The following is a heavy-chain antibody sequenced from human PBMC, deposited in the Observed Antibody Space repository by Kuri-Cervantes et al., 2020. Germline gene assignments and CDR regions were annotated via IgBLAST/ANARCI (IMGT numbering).Heavy chain of an antibody. CDR1: GGSISSGGYS. J-gene: IGHJ4*02. CDR2: IYHSGGT. V-gene: IGHV4-30-2*01. Sequence: SETLSLTCAVSGGSISSGGYSWSWIRQPPGKGLEWIGYIYHSGGTYYNPSLKSRVTISVDRSKNQFSLKLSSVTAADTAVYYCARVRSSSWYRFYYFDYWGQGTLVTVSS. D-gene: IGHD6-13*01. CDR3: ARVRSSSWYRFYYFDY.